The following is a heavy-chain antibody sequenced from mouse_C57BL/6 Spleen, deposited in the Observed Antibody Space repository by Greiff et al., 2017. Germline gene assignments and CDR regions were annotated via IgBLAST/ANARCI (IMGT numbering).Heavy chain of an antibody. D-gene: IGHD1-3*01. Sequence: EVKLVESGAGLVKPGGSLKLSCAASGFTFSSYAMSWVRQTPEKRLEWVAYISSGGDYIYYADTVKGRFTISRDNARNTLYLQMSSLKSEDTAMYYCTRDSGKYYAMDYWGQGTSVTVSS. J-gene: IGHJ4*01. CDR1: GFTFSSYA. CDR3: TRDSGKYYAMDY. V-gene: IGHV5-9-1*02. CDR2: ISSGGDYI.